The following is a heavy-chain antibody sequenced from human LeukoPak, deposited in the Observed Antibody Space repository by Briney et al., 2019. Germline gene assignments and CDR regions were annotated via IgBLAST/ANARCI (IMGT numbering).Heavy chain of an antibody. J-gene: IGHJ4*02. Sequence: SETLSLTCAVSGYSISSGYCWGWIRQPPGKGLEWIGSIYHSGSTYYNPSLKSRVTISVDTSKNQFSLKLSSMTAADTAVYYCARVATTTNPPQRPFDYWGQGTLVTVSS. CDR2: IYHSGST. D-gene: IGHD5-12*01. CDR1: GYSISSGYC. V-gene: IGHV4-38-2*01. CDR3: ARVATTTNPPQRPFDY.